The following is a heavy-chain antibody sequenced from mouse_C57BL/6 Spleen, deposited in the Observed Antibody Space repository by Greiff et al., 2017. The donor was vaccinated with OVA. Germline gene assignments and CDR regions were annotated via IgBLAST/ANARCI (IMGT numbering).Heavy chain of an antibody. CDR3: ARERVYYSNFYFDY. CDR1: GFSLTSYA. CDR2: IWTGGGT. J-gene: IGHJ2*01. V-gene: IGHV2-9-1*01. D-gene: IGHD2-5*01. Sequence: VNLVESGPGLVAPSQSLSITCTVSGFSLTSYAISWVRQPPGKGLEWLGVIWTGGGTNYNSALKSRLSISKDNSKSQVFLKMNSLQTDDTARYYCARERVYYSNFYFDYWGQGTTLTVSS.